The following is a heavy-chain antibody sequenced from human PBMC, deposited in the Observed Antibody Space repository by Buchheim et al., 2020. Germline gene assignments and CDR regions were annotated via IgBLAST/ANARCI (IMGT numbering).Heavy chain of an antibody. D-gene: IGHD2-15*01. CDR3: ARRCSGGSCYYAGGDGMDV. J-gene: IGHJ6*02. Sequence: QVQLQESGPGLVKPSGTLSLTCTVSGGSISSYYWSWIRQPPGQGLEWIGYISYSGSTNYNPSLKSRFTISVDTSNNQFSLKLSSVTAADTAVYYCARRCSGGSCYYAGGDGMDVWGQGTT. V-gene: IGHV4-59*08. CDR2: ISYSGST. CDR1: GGSISSYY.